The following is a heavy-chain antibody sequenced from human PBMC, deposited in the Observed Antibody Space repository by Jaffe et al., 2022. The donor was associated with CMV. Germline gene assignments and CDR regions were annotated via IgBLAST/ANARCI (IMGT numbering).Heavy chain of an antibody. CDR1: GFTFSSYG. D-gene: IGHD3-9*01. CDR2: ISYDGSNK. J-gene: IGHJ6*02. V-gene: IGHV3-30*18. CDR3: AKGGRYFDWLLGMDV. Sequence: QVQLVESGGGVVQPGRSLRLSCAASGFTFSSYGMHWVRQAPGKGLEWVAVISYDGSNKYYADSVKGRFTISRDNSKNTLYLQMNSLRAEDTAVYYCAKGGRYFDWLLGMDVWGQGTTVTVSS.